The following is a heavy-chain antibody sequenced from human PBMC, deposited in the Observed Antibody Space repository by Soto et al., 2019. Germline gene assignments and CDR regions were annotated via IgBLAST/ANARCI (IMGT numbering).Heavy chain of an antibody. CDR2: ISAYNGNT. CDR1: GYTFTSYG. CDR3: ARDRIDYDYVWGSSNYGMDV. V-gene: IGHV1-18*04. D-gene: IGHD3-16*01. Sequence: ASVKVSCKASGYTFTSYGISWVRQAPGQGLEWMGWISAYNGNTNYAQKLQGRVTMTTGTSTSTAYMELRSLRSDDTAVYYCARDRIDYDYVWGSSNYGMDVWGQGTTVTVYS. J-gene: IGHJ6*02.